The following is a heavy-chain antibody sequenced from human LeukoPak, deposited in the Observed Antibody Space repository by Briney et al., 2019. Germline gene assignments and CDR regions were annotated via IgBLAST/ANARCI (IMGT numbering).Heavy chain of an antibody. CDR2: IIPIFGTA. CDR1: GGTFSSYA. J-gene: IGHJ6*03. V-gene: IGHV1-69*05. CDR3: ARDLVGRRYYGSGSYGGYYYYYMDV. D-gene: IGHD3-10*01. Sequence: GASVKVSCKASGGTFSSYAISWVRQAPGQGLEWMGGIIPIFGTANYAQKFQGRVTVTTDESTSTAYMELSSLRSEDTAVYYCARDLVGRRYYGSGSYGGYYYYYMDVWGKGTTLTVSS.